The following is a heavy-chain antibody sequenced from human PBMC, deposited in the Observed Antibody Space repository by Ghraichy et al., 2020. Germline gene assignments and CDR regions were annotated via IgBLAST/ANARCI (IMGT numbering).Heavy chain of an antibody. D-gene: IGHD2-15*01. CDR2: IWYDGSKK. CDR3: ARDHRIVVAQYYFDY. Sequence: GGSLRLSCAASGFTFSSYGMHWVRQAPGKGLEWVAVIWYDGSKKYYADSVKGRFTISRDNSKNTLYLQMNSLRAEDTAVYYCARDHRIVVAQYYFDYWGQRTLVTVSS. CDR1: GFTFSSYG. V-gene: IGHV3-33*01. J-gene: IGHJ4*02.